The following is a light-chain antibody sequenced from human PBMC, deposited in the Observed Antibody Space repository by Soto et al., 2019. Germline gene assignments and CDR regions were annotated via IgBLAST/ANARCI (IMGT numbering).Light chain of an antibody. J-gene: IGKJ1*01. CDR1: QSVTSNY. Sequence: EIVLTQSPGTLSLSPGERATLSCRASQSVTSNYLAWYQQKPGQAPRHLIYGASSRATGIPDRFSGSGSGTDFALTISRQEPEDFAVYYCQQYAGSPPRTFGKGTRVEIK. V-gene: IGKV3-20*01. CDR3: QQYAGSPPRT. CDR2: GAS.